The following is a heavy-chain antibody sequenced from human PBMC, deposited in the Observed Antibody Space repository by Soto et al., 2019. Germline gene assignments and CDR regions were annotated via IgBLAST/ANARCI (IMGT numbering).Heavy chain of an antibody. D-gene: IGHD2-2*02. J-gene: IGHJ6*02. CDR3: ARDSYIYYGMDV. CDR1: GFTFSVHS. Sequence: GGSLRLSCAASGFTFSVHSMNWVRRALGKGLEWVSYISSASSARYYADSVRGRFTISRDNVKYSLYPQINSLTDQDTAVYYCARDSYIYYGMDVWGQGTTVTVSS. CDR2: ISSASSAR. V-gene: IGHV3-48*02.